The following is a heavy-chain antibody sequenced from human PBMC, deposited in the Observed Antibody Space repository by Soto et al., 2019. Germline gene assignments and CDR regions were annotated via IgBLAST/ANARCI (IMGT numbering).Heavy chain of an antibody. J-gene: IGHJ4*02. CDR2: LYSSDNT. CDR1: GFTVSRNH. V-gene: IGHV3-53*01. D-gene: IGHD3-22*01. CDR3: ARVKSDSPGYYTFDL. Sequence: GWSLRLSCAASGFTVSRNHMSWVRQAPGKSLEWVSVLYSSDNTYYADSVRGRFTISRDNSKNTVYLQINNLGAEDTAVYFCARVKSDSPGYYTFDLWGQGTLVTVYS.